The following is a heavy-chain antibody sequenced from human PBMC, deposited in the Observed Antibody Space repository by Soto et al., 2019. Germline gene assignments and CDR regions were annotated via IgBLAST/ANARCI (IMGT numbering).Heavy chain of an antibody. Sequence: EVQLLESGGGLVQPGGSLRLSCAASGFTFSSYAMSWVRQAPGKGLEWVSAISGSGGSTYYADSVKGRFTISRDNSKNTLYLQMNSLRAEDTAVYYCAKGRGYCSSTSCYVGSASWGQGTLVTVSS. CDR2: ISGSGGST. CDR1: GFTFSSYA. CDR3: AKGRGYCSSTSCYVGSAS. V-gene: IGHV3-23*01. D-gene: IGHD2-2*01. J-gene: IGHJ5*02.